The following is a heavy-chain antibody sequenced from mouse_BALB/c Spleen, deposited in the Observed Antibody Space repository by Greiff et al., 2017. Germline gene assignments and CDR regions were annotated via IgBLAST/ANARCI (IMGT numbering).Heavy chain of an antibody. V-gene: IGHV1S137*01. CDR3: ARELSYYFDY. D-gene: IGHD1-1*02. CDR1: GYTFTDYA. Sequence: VKLQESGAELVRPGVSVKISCKGSGYTFTDYAMHWVKQSHAKSLEWIGVISTYYGDASYNQKFKGKATMTVDKSSSTAYMELARLTSEDSAIYYCARELSYYFDYWGQGTTLTVSS. J-gene: IGHJ2*01. CDR2: ISTYYGDA.